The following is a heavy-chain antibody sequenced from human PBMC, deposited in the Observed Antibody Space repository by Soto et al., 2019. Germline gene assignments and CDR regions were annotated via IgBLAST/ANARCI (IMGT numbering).Heavy chain of an antibody. Sequence: QVQLVESGGGVVQPGRSLRLSCAASGFTFSSYGMHWVRQAPGKGLEWVAVISYDGSNKYYADSVKGRFTISRDNSKNTLYLQMNRLRAEDTAVYYCAKMGADIVVVPAAMLGVVWYYMDVWGKGTTVTVSS. V-gene: IGHV3-30*18. CDR1: GFTFSSYG. CDR3: AKMGADIVVVPAAMLGVVWYYMDV. D-gene: IGHD2-2*01. J-gene: IGHJ6*03. CDR2: ISYDGSNK.